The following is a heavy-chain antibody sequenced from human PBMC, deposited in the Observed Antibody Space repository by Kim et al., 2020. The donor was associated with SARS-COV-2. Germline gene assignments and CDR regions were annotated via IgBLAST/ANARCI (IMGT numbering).Heavy chain of an antibody. J-gene: IGHJ3*02. V-gene: IGHV1-69*01. Sequence: FQGRVPITADESTSTAYMELSSLRSEDTAVYYCARDGSGYSYGYLSAFDIWGQGTMVTVSS. D-gene: IGHD5-18*01. CDR3: ARDGSGYSYGYLSAFDI.